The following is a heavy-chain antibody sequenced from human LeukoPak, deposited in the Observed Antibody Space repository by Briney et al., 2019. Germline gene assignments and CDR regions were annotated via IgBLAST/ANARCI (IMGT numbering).Heavy chain of an antibody. CDR2: ISSSSSYI. V-gene: IGHV3-21*01. D-gene: IGHD3-22*01. CDR3: ARSPYYYDSSGYLADAFDI. Sequence: GGSLRLSCAASGFTFSSYSMNWVRQAPGKGLEWVSSISSSSSYIYYADSVKGRFTISRDNAKNSLYLQMNSLRAEDTAVYYCARSPYYYDSSGYLADAFDIWGQGTMVTVSS. CDR1: GFTFSSYS. J-gene: IGHJ3*02.